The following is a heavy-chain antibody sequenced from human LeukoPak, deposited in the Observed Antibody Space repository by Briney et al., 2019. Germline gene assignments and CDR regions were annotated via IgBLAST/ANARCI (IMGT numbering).Heavy chain of an antibody. CDR1: GFAFCNYG. Sequence: GGSLTLSCVVSGFAFCNYGMHWDRQAPGKGLVWLALTSYDGSTKYYADSVKGRFTISKDNSRNTVYLHMNSLKVEDTATYYCAKPSDEHFDYWGQGTLVTVPS. CDR3: AKPSDEHFDY. V-gene: IGHV3-30*19. CDR2: TSYDGSTK. J-gene: IGHJ4*02.